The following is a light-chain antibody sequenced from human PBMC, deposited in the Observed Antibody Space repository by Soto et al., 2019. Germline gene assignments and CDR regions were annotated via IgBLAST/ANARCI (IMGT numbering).Light chain of an antibody. CDR2: EVT. Sequence: QSVLTQPASVSGSPGQSITMSCTGTSNDLGSYNLVSWYQHHPGKAPKLMIYEVTKRPSGVSNRFSGSKSGDTASLTISGLQAEDEGDFYCCSYANNNTLIFGGGTKLTVL. CDR3: CSYANNNTLI. J-gene: IGLJ2*01. V-gene: IGLV2-23*02. CDR1: SNDLGSYNL.